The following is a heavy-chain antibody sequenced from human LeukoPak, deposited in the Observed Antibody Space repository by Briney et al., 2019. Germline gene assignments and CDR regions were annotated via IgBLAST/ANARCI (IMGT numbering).Heavy chain of an antibody. CDR3: AKIKYYYDSSGYYDLDY. CDR2: ISYDGSNK. D-gene: IGHD3-22*01. Sequence: GRSLRLSCAASGFTFSSYGMHWVRQAPGKGPEWVAVISYDGSNKYYADSVKGRFTISRDNSKNTLYLQMNSLRAEDTAVYYCAKIKYYYDSSGYYDLDYWGQGTLVTVSS. J-gene: IGHJ4*02. CDR1: GFTFSSYG. V-gene: IGHV3-30*18.